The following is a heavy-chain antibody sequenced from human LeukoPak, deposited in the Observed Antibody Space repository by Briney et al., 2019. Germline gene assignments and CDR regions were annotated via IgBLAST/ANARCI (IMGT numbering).Heavy chain of an antibody. V-gene: IGHV3-66*01. J-gene: IGHJ4*02. D-gene: IGHD3-10*01. CDR1: GFTVSSNY. Sequence: PGGSLRLSCAASGFTVSSNYMSWVRQAPGKGLEWVSVIYSGGSTYYADSVKGRFTISRDNSKNTLYLQMNSLRAEDTAVYYCARGRFYGSHVFDYWGQGTLVTVSS. CDR3: ARGRFYGSHVFDY. CDR2: IYSGGST.